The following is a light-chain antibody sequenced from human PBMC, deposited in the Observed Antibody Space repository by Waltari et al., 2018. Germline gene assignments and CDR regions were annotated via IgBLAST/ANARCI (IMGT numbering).Light chain of an antibody. V-gene: IGKV3-15*01. CDR1: QTVSTN. CDR2: GSS. J-gene: IGKJ2*01. Sequence: EIVMTQSPATLSVSPGERVTLSCRASQTVSTNLAWYQQRPCQAPRLLIYGSSTRATGIPARFSGSGSGTQFTLTISSMHSEDSAVYYCQQYNNWLYTFGQGTKLEI. CDR3: QQYNNWLYT.